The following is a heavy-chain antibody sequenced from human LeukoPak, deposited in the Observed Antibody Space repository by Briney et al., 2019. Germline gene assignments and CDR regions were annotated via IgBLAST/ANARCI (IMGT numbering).Heavy chain of an antibody. J-gene: IGHJ3*02. CDR1: GFTFSDYY. CDR3: ARDTDIVVVPAAISAFDI. D-gene: IGHD2-2*02. CDR2: ISSSGSTI. Sequence: GGSLRLSCAASGFTFSDYYMSWIRQAPGKGLEWVSYISSSGSTIYYADSVKGRFTISRDNAKNSLYLQMNSLRAEDTAVYYCARDTDIVVVPAAISAFDIWGQGTMVTVSS. V-gene: IGHV3-11*01.